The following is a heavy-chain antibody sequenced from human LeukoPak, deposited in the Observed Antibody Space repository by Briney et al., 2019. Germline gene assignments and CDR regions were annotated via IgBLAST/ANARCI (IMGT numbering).Heavy chain of an antibody. J-gene: IGHJ6*03. D-gene: IGHD2-15*01. V-gene: IGHV3-23*01. CDR3: ARDGLVLVAASRRDYYYYYYMDV. CDR2: ITGGGGNT. Sequence: GGSLRLSCAASGFTFSSYAMSWVRQAPGKGLEWVSSITGGGGNTYYADSVKGRFTISRDNSKDTVDLQMDSLRPEDTAVYFCARDGLVLVAASRRDYYYYYYMDVWGKGTTVTVSS. CDR1: GFTFSSYA.